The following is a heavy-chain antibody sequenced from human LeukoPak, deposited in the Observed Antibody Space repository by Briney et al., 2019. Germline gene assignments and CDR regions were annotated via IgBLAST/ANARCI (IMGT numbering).Heavy chain of an antibody. D-gene: IGHD1-26*01. Sequence: ASVKISCKASGYTLTSHAMHWVRQAPGQGLEWMGIFNPYVGDTNYAQKFHDRVTLTSDMSTSTVYMELRSLRPEDTGMYYCAREGTTGSYNGEVDSWGQGTLVTVSS. V-gene: IGHV1-46*01. CDR3: AREGTTGSYNGEVDS. CDR1: GYTLTSHA. CDR2: FNPYVGDT. J-gene: IGHJ5*01.